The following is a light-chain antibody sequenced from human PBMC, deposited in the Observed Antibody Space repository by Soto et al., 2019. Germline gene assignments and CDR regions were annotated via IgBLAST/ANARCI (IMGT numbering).Light chain of an antibody. CDR2: DTS. CDR3: QQYNVRFSIT. Sequence: EIVMTQSPGTLSVSPGERAALSCRASQSVSSKLAWYRQRPGQAPRLVIYDTSTRATGVPARFSGSGSGTEFTLTISSLQSEDFGVYYCQQYNVRFSITFGQGTRLEIK. CDR1: QSVSSK. V-gene: IGKV3-15*01. J-gene: IGKJ5*01.